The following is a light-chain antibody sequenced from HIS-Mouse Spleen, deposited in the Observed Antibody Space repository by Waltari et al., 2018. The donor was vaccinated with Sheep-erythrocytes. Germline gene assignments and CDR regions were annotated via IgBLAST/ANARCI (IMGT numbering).Light chain of an antibody. CDR1: SSNIGSNY. J-gene: IGLJ3*02. CDR3: AAWDDSLSGWV. V-gene: IGLV1-47*01. Sequence: QSVLTQPPSASGTPGQRVTISCSGSSSNIGSNYVYWYQPLPGTAPKLLIYRTNQRPAGVPDRCSGSKSGTSASLAISGLRSEDEADYYCAAWDDSLSGWVFGGGTKLTVL. CDR2: RTN.